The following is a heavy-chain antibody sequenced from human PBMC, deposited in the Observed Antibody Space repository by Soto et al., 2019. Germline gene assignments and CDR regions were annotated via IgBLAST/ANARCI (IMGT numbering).Heavy chain of an antibody. CDR1: GFTFTRYS. CDR2: ISSTTNDI. D-gene: IGHD3-3*01. V-gene: IGHV3-21*06. J-gene: IGHJ4*02. CDR3: AREYEDLTSTVEY. Sequence: EVQLVESGGGLVKPGGSLRLSCAASGFTFTRYSMNWVRQAPGKGLEWVSSISSTTNDIYYGDSMKGRFTISRDNAKNSLYLEIKSLRAEDTAVYYCAREYEDLTSTVEYWGQGTLVTVSS.